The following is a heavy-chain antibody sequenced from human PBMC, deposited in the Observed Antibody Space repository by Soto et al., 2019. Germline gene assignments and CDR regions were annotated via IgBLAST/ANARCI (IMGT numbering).Heavy chain of an antibody. CDR3: ARGYQLLTGYFDS. D-gene: IGHD2-2*01. Sequence: SVKVSCKASGGSFNSYAISWVRQAPGQGLEWMGGIIPMFGSVNYAQKFQGRVTITADESTSTTNMALSSLRSDDTAVYYCARGYQLLTGYFDSWGQGTLVTVSS. J-gene: IGHJ4*02. CDR2: IIPMFGSV. V-gene: IGHV1-69*13. CDR1: GGSFNSYA.